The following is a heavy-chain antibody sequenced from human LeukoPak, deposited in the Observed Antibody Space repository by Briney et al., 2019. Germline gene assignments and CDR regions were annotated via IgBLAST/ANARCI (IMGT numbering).Heavy chain of an antibody. CDR1: GYSFASYG. J-gene: IGHJ4*02. CDR3: ARGGALVWFGGLLY. Sequence: ASVKVSCKASGYSFASYGISWVRQAPGQGLEWMGWISGYNGNTHYAQKLQGRVTMTTDAATRTAYMELTSLRSDDTAVYYCARGGALVWFGGLLYWGQGTLVTVSS. V-gene: IGHV1-18*01. CDR2: ISGYNGNT. D-gene: IGHD3-10*01.